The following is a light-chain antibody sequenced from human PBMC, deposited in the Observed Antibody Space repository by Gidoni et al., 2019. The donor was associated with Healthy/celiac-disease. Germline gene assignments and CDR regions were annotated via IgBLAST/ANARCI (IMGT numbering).Light chain of an antibody. J-gene: IGKJ1*01. V-gene: IGKV3-11*01. CDR2: EAS. Sequence: EVVLTQSPATLSLSPGERATLSCRASQSVSSYLAWYQQKPGQAPRLLIYEASNRAAGIPARFSGSGSGTDFTLTISSLEPEDFAVYYCQQRGDWPRTFGQXTKVEIK. CDR3: QQRGDWPRT. CDR1: QSVSSY.